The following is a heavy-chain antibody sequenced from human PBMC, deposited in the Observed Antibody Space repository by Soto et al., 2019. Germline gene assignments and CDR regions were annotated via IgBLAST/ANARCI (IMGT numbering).Heavy chain of an antibody. CDR1: GFTFSSYA. CDR2: ISYDGSNK. J-gene: IGHJ4*02. D-gene: IGHD6-6*01. CDR3: ARDSMVRAARPGSVDY. Sequence: RRLSCAASGFTFSSYAMHWVRQAPGKGLEWVAVISYDGSNKYYADSVKGRFTISRDNSKNTLYLQMNSLRAEDTAVYYCARDSMVRAARPGSVDYWGQGTLVTVSS. V-gene: IGHV3-30-3*01.